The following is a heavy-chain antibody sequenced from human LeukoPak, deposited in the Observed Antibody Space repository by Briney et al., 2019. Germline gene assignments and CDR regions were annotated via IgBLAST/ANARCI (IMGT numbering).Heavy chain of an antibody. Sequence: ASVKVSCEASGYTFTSYGISWVRQAPGQGLEWMGWISAYNGNTNYAQKLQGRVTMTTDTSTSTAYMELRSLRSDDTAVYYCARETTWDCSSTSCYGKGRSTHYYYYGMDVWGQGTTVTVSS. CDR1: GYTFTSYG. D-gene: IGHD2-2*01. J-gene: IGHJ6*02. CDR2: ISAYNGNT. V-gene: IGHV1-18*01. CDR3: ARETTWDCSSTSCYGKGRSTHYYYYGMDV.